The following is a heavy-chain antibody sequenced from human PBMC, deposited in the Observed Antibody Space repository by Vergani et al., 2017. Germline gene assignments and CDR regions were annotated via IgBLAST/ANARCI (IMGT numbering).Heavy chain of an antibody. CDR1: SGSISSGSYY. Sequence: QVQLQESGPGLVKPSQTLSLTCTVSSGSISSGSYYWSWIRQPAGKGLEWIGYIYPSGSTNYSPSLKSRVTMSVDTSKNQFSLRLSSVTAADTAVYYCARGLTLDREIRLPWFDPWGQGTLVTVSS. D-gene: IGHD3-10*01. CDR3: ARGLTLDREIRLPWFDP. CDR2: IYPSGST. J-gene: IGHJ5*02. V-gene: IGHV4-61*02.